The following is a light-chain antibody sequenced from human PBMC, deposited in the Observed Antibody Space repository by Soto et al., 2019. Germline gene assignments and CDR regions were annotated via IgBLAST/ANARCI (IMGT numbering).Light chain of an antibody. CDR1: SSNLGSNP. J-gene: IGLJ2*01. CDR3: AALDDSPNGSGA. CDR2: SNN. Sequence: QSVLTQPPSASGTPGQRVTISCSGSSSNLGSNPVNWYQQLPGTAPKLLIYSNNQRPSGVPDRFSGSKSGTSASLAISGLPSEGEADYYCAALDDSPNGSGALGGGTKLTVL. V-gene: IGLV1-44*01.